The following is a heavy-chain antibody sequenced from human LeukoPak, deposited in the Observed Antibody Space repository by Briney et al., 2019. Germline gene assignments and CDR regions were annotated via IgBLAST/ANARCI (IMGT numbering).Heavy chain of an antibody. CDR1: GFSFSSYA. D-gene: IGHD6-13*01. J-gene: IGHJ4*02. CDR3: AKRSAAISGHFDS. Sequence: PGGSLRLSCAASGFSFSSYAMSWVRQAPGKGLEWVSSFSGSGGYTNYADSVMGRFTISRDDSKSTLYLHMHSLRAEDTALYYCAKRSAAISGHFDSWGQGTLVTVSS. CDR2: FSGSGGYT. V-gene: IGHV3-23*01.